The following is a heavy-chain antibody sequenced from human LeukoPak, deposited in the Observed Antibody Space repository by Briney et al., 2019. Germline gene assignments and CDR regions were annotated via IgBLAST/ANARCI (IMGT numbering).Heavy chain of an antibody. V-gene: IGHV1-18*01. D-gene: IGHD3-3*01. CDR1: GYTFTSYG. J-gene: IGHJ4*02. CDR2: ISGYNGNT. CDR3: ARPRYDFWSGYYQYYFDY. Sequence: ASVKVSCKAPGYTFTSYGISWVRQAPGQGLEWMGWISGYNGNTNYAQKLQGRVTMTTDTSTSTAYMELRSLRSDDTAVYYCARPRYDFWSGYYQYYFDYWGQGTLVTVSS.